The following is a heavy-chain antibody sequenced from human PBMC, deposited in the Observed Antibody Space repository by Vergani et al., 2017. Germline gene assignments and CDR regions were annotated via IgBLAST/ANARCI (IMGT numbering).Heavy chain of an antibody. Sequence: QVQLVQSGAEVKKPGASVKVSCKASGYTFTSYYMHWVRQAPGQGLEWMGIINPSGGSTNYAQKLQGRVTMTTDTSTSTAYMELRSLRSDDTAVYYCARDTDSSGYHIQFDPWGQGTLVTVSS. CDR3: ARDTDSSGYHIQFDP. CDR2: INPSGGST. J-gene: IGHJ5*02. V-gene: IGHV1-46*01. CDR1: GYTFTSYY. D-gene: IGHD3-22*01.